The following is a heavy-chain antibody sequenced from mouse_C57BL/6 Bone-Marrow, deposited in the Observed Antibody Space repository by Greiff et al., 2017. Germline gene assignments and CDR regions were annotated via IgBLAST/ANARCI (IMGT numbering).Heavy chain of an antibody. V-gene: IGHV6-3*01. CDR2: IRLKSDNYAT. Sequence: EVKVEESGGGLVQPGGSMKLSCVASGFTFSNYWMNWVRQSPEKGLEWVAQIRLKSDNYATHYAESVKGRFTISRDDSKSSVYLQMNNLRAADTGIYYCTDGDYYAMDYWGQGTSVTVSS. CDR3: TDGDYYAMDY. CDR1: GFTFSNYW. J-gene: IGHJ4*01.